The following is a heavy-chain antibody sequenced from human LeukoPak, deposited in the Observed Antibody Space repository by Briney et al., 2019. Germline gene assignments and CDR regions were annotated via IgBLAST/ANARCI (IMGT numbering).Heavy chain of an antibody. CDR3: AREGYYGSGSPPSLYFDY. J-gene: IGHJ4*02. D-gene: IGHD3-10*01. CDR2: TSSDLNVK. V-gene: IGHV3-30-3*01. Sequence: PGGSLRLSCAASGFTFRNYVIHWVRQAPGKGLEWVAVTSSDLNVKLYADSVKGRFTISRDNSRSILYLQMNSLRPEDTAIYYCAREGYYGSGSPPSLYFDYWGQGTLVTVSS. CDR1: GFTFRNYV.